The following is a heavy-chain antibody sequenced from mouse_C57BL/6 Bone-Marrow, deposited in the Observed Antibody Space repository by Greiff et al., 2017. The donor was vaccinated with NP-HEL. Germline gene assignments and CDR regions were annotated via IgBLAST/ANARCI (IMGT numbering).Heavy chain of an antibody. J-gene: IGHJ4*01. Sequence: EVQLVESGGGLVQPGGSLKLSCAASGFTFSDYYMYWVRQTPETRLEWVAYISNGGGSTYYPDTVKGRFTISRDNAKNTLYLQMSRLKSEDTAMYYCARHYYGSSYNYAMDYWGQGTSVTVSS. CDR1: GFTFSDYY. V-gene: IGHV5-12*01. D-gene: IGHD1-1*01. CDR2: ISNGGGST. CDR3: ARHYYGSSYNYAMDY.